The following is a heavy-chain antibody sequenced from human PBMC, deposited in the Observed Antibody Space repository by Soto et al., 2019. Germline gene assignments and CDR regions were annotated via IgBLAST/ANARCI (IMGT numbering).Heavy chain of an antibody. V-gene: IGHV4-39*01. Sequence: PSETLSLTCTVSDHSISTSSYYWCWFLQSPGKGLEWIGSLHYSGTTYYNPSLKSRVTISVDASRNQFSLRAYSVTAADTAVYYCARHDWSRFYGMDVWGQGTTVTVSS. CDR1: DHSISTSSYY. CDR2: LHYSGTT. J-gene: IGHJ6*02. CDR3: ARHDWSRFYGMDV. D-gene: IGHD2-2*01.